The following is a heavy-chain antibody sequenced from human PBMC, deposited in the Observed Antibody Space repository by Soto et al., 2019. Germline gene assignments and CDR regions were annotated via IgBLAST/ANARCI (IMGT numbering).Heavy chain of an antibody. Sequence: GGSLRLSCAASGFTFSNAWMNWVRQAPGKGLEWVGRIKSKTDGGTTDYAAPVKGRFTISRDDSNNTLYLQMNSLKTEDTAVYYCTTELISAYCGGDCSYFQHWGQGTLVTVSS. V-gene: IGHV3-15*07. CDR3: TTELISAYCGGDCSYFQH. J-gene: IGHJ1*01. D-gene: IGHD2-21*02. CDR1: GFTFSNAW. CDR2: IKSKTDGGTT.